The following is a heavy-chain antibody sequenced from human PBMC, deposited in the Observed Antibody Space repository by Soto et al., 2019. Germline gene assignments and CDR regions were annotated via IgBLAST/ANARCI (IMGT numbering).Heavy chain of an antibody. CDR1: GYTFTNYY. V-gene: IGHV1-46*01. Sequence: QVQVVQSGAEVKRPGASVTVSCKASGYTFTNYYIHCVRQAPGQGLEWMGIINTGSGNTIYAQKCQGRVSMTRDTSTRTVYMELSSLRSEDTAVYYCARSDSEYYGLDVWGQGTTVTVSS. CDR3: ARSDSEYYGLDV. J-gene: IGHJ6*02. CDR2: INTGSGNT.